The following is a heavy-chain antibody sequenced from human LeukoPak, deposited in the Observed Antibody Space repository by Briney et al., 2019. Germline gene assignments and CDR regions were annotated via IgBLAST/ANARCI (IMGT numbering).Heavy chain of an antibody. V-gene: IGHV4-34*01. CDR3: ARYQKDIVVVPASAWFDP. CDR1: GGSFSGYY. Sequence: SETLSLTCAVYGGSFSGYYWSWIRQPPGKGLEWIGEINHSGSTNYNPSLKSRVTISVDTSKNQISLKLSSVTAADTAVYYCARYQKDIVVVPASAWFDPWGQGTLVTVSS. D-gene: IGHD2-2*01. CDR2: INHSGST. J-gene: IGHJ5*02.